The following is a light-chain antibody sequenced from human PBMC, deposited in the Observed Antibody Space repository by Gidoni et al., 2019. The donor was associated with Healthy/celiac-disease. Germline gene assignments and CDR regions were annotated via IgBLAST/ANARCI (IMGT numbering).Light chain of an antibody. CDR1: QSLGYKDRNTY. Sequence: DVVMTQSPLSLPVTHGQSASISCRSSQSLGYKDRNTYLNWFQQRPGQAPRRLIYKVSNRDSGVPDRFSGSGSGTDFTLKISRVEAEDVGVYYCMQSTHCPPLFGQGTRLEIK. CDR3: MQSTHCPPL. CDR2: KVS. V-gene: IGKV2-30*01. J-gene: IGKJ5*01.